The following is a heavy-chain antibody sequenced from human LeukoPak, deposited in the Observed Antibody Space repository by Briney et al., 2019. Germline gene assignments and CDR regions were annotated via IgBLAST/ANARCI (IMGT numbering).Heavy chain of an antibody. Sequence: ASVKVSCKSFGYTFTDNYIQWVRQAPGQGLEWMGWIHPNRGDANYGQKFQGRVTMTRDTSISTAYLELSRLTSDDTAVYYCARETSESFETWGQGTLVTVSS. CDR1: GYTFTDNY. CDR3: ARETSESFET. CDR2: IHPNRGDA. V-gene: IGHV1-2*02. J-gene: IGHJ5*02. D-gene: IGHD1-26*01.